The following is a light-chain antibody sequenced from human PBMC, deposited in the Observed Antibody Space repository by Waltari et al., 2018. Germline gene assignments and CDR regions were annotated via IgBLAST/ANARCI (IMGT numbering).Light chain of an antibody. V-gene: IGLV3-19*01. Sequence: SSELTQDSAVSVALGQTVRITCQGDSLRSYYAGWYQQKPGQAPVLVIYGKNTRPSVIPDRFSGSSSGNTASLTITGAQAEDEADYSCSSRHSSGNPVVFGGGTKLTVL. CDR3: SSRHSSGNPVV. J-gene: IGLJ2*01. CDR1: SLRSYY. CDR2: GKN.